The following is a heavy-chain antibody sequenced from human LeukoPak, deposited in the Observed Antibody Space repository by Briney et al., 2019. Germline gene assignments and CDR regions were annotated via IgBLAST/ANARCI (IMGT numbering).Heavy chain of an antibody. D-gene: IGHD5-18*01. V-gene: IGHV4-59*01. J-gene: IGHJ4*02. CDR2: IYYSGST. Sequence: SETLSLTCTVSGGSISSYYWIWIRQPPGKGLEWLGYIYYSGSTNYNPSLKSRVTISVDTSKNQFSLKLSSVTAADTAVYYCASLYSYAREVSDYWGQGTLVTVSS. CDR1: GGSISSYY. CDR3: ASLYSYAREVSDY.